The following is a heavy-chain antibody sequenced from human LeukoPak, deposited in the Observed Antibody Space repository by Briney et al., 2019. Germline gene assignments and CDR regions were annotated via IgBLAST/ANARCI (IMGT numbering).Heavy chain of an antibody. CDR3: ARVIWYYDSSGYLNWFDP. CDR1: GGSISSYY. J-gene: IGHJ5*02. CDR2: IYYSGST. Sequence: SETLSLTCTASGGSISSYYWSWIRQPPGKGLEWIGYIYYSGSTNYNPSLKSRVTISVDTSKNQFSLKLSSVTAADTAVYYCARVIWYYDSSGYLNWFDPWGQGTLVTVSS. D-gene: IGHD3-22*01. V-gene: IGHV4-59*01.